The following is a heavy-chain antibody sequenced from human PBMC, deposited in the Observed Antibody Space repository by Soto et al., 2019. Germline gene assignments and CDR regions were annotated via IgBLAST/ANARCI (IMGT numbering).Heavy chain of an antibody. J-gene: IGHJ6*02. CDR2: VYPGDSDT. Sequence: GESLKISCQASGYTFSKYWIAWVRQMPGKGLEYVGIVYPGDSDTRYSPSFQGQVTISVDTSTSTAYMQWNSLKASDSAMYYCARRLKDDPGSSPYYSAFDVWCRGTTVTVSS. CDR3: ARRLKDDPGSSPYYSAFDV. CDR1: GYTFSKYW. V-gene: IGHV5-51*01. D-gene: IGHD3-3*01.